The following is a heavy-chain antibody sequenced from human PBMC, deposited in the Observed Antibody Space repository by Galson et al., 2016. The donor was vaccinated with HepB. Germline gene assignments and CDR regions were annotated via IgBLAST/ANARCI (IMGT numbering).Heavy chain of an antibody. CDR1: GFTFSTYA. V-gene: IGHV3-23*01. CDR2: VSGRSGST. CDR3: AKVGACGDGDCYNYYYYGMDV. D-gene: IGHD2-21*01. J-gene: IGHJ6*02. Sequence: SLRLSCAASGFTFSTYAMTWVRQAPGKGLEWVSTVSGRSGSTYYADSVKGRFSISSDNSKNSLYLQMNSLRADDTAVYYCAKVGACGDGDCYNYYYYGMDVWGQGTTVTVSS.